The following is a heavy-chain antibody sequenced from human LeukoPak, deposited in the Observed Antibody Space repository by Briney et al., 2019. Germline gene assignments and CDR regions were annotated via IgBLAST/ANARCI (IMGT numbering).Heavy chain of an antibody. D-gene: IGHD3-22*01. CDR1: GYTFTGYY. CDR3: ARDLTYYYDSSGYTADY. Sequence: ASVKVSCKASGYTFTGYYVHWVRQAPGQGLEWMGWINPNSGGTNYAQKFQGRVTMTRDTSISTAYMELSRLRSDDTAVYYCARDLTYYYDSSGYTADYWGQGTLVTVSS. V-gene: IGHV1-2*02. J-gene: IGHJ4*02. CDR2: INPNSGGT.